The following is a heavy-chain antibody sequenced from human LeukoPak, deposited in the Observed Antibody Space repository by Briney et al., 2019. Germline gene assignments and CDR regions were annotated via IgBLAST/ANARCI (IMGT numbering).Heavy chain of an antibody. J-gene: IGHJ4*02. Sequence: GRSLRLSCAASRFTFSRYWMSWVSQAPGKGLERVANTNEDESEKYCVDSVKGRFTISGDNAKNSLYLQMNMVRVEDTAVYYCARDFRSGSYSGDYYFDYWGQGTLVTVSS. D-gene: IGHD1-26*01. V-gene: IGHV3-7*01. CDR3: ARDFRSGSYSGDYYFDY. CDR2: TNEDESEK. CDR1: RFTFSRYW.